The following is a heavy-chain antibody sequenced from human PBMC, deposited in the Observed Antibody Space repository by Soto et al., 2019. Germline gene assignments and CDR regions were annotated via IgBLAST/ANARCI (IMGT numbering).Heavy chain of an antibody. CDR3: ARDPYSYYYYGMDV. J-gene: IGHJ6*02. CDR1: GFTFSSYA. Sequence: QVQLVESGGGVVQPGRSLRLSCAASGFTFSSYAMHWVRQAPGKGLEWMAVISYDGSNKYYADSVKGRFTISRDNSKNTLYLQMNSLRAEDTAVYYCARDPYSYYYYGMDVWGQGTTVTVSS. CDR2: ISYDGSNK. V-gene: IGHV3-30-3*01. D-gene: IGHD4-4*01.